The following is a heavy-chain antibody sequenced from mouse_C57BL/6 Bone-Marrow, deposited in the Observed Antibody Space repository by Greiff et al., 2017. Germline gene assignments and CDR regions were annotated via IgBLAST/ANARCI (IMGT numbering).Heavy chain of an antibody. Sequence: EVKLMASEGGLVQPGSSMKLSCTASGFTFSDYYMAWVRQVPEKGLEWVANINYDGSSTYYLDSLKSRFIISRDNAKNILYLQMSSLKSEDTATYYCARKNYGSFDYWGQGTTLTVSS. J-gene: IGHJ2*01. D-gene: IGHD1-1*01. CDR1: GFTFSDYY. CDR2: INYDGSST. CDR3: ARKNYGSFDY. V-gene: IGHV5-16*01.